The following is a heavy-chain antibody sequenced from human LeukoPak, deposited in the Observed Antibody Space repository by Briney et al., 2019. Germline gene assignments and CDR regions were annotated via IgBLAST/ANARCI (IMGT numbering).Heavy chain of an antibody. CDR2: IYYSGST. CDR3: ARPVAYCGGDCYSGDAFDI. V-gene: IGHV4-39*01. J-gene: IGHJ3*02. CDR1: GGSISSSSYY. Sequence: PSETLSLTCTVSGGSISSSSYYWGWIRQPPGKGLEWIGSIYYSGSTYYNPSLKSRVTISVDTSMNQFSLKLSSVTAADTAVYYCARPVAYCGGDCYSGDAFDIWGQGTMVTVSS. D-gene: IGHD2-21*01.